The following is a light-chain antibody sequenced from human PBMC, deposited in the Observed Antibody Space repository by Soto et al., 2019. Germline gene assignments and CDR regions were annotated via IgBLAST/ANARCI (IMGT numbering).Light chain of an antibody. Sequence: DIHMTQSPSTLSASVGDRVTITCRASQNINSWLAWYQQKPGKAPKLLIYEASSLEKGVPARFGGSGSGTEFTLTISSLQSEDFAVYYCQQYNKWRTFGQGTKVDIK. CDR2: EAS. V-gene: IGKV1-5*03. CDR1: QNINSW. J-gene: IGKJ1*01. CDR3: QQYNKWRT.